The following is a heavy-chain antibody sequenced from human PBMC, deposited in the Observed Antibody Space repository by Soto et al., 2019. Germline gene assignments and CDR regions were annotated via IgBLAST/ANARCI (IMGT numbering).Heavy chain of an antibody. CDR3: ARRVGRVTGYSNPYYYYGMDV. CDR1: GYSFTSYW. CDR2: IYPGDSDT. D-gene: IGHD3-9*01. V-gene: IGHV5-51*01. J-gene: IGHJ6*02. Sequence: GESLKISCKGSGYSFTSYWIGWVRQMPGKGLEWMGIIYPGDSDTRYSPSFQGQVTISADKSISTAYLQWSSLKASDTAMYYCARRVGRVTGYSNPYYYYGMDVWGQGTTVTVSS.